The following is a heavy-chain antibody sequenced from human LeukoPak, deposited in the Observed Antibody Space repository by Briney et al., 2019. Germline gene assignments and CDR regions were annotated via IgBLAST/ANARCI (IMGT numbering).Heavy chain of an antibody. D-gene: IGHD4-17*01. Sequence: SETLSLTCTVSGGSISGYYWSWIRQPPGKGLEWIGYIYYSGSTNYNPSLKSRVTISVDTSKNQFSLKLSSVTAADTAVYYCARDGYGDAFDYWGQGTLVTVSS. V-gene: IGHV4-59*01. CDR3: ARDGYGDAFDY. J-gene: IGHJ4*02. CDR1: GGSISGYY. CDR2: IYYSGST.